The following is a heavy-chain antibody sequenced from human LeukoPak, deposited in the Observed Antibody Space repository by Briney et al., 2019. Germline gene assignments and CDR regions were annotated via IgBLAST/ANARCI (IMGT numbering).Heavy chain of an antibody. Sequence: GGSLSLSCAASGFPYRIYPMSWLRHAPGKAVEGLSAYCGCCGSKYYADSVNGRFTTSRDNSKNTLYLQMNSLRAEDTAVYYCAKDARPWLVLVTTQYYFVYWGQGTLVTVSS. CDR3: AKDARPWLVLVTTQYYFVY. CDR2: YCGCCGSK. D-gene: IGHD6-19*01. J-gene: IGHJ4*02. CDR1: GFPYRIYP. V-gene: IGHV3-23*01.